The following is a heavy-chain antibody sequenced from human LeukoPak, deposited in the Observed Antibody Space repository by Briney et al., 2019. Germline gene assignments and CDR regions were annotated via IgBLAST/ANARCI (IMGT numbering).Heavy chain of an antibody. J-gene: IGHJ5*02. CDR3: AKGLREYDSWSGYAT. Sequence: GGSLRLSCAASGFSFSKYWMHWVRQAPGKGLDWVSTISVSGGSPNYADSVKGRFTISRDNSKNTLFLQMNSLRAEDTALYYCAKGLREYDSWSGYATWGQGTLVTVSS. D-gene: IGHD3-3*01. CDR2: ISVSGGSP. V-gene: IGHV3-23*01. CDR1: GFSFSKYW.